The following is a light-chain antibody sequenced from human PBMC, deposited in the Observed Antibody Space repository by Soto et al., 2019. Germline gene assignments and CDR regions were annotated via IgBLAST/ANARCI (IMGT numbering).Light chain of an antibody. CDR1: SSDVGGYNY. CDR3: SSYTISNTWV. Sequence: QSALTQPASVSGSPGQSITISCTGTSSDVGGYNYVSWYQQHPGKAPKLMIYDVTNGPSGVSNRFSGSKSGNTASLTISGLQAEDEADYYCSSYTISNTWVFGGGTKLTVL. J-gene: IGLJ3*02. CDR2: DVT. V-gene: IGLV2-14*03.